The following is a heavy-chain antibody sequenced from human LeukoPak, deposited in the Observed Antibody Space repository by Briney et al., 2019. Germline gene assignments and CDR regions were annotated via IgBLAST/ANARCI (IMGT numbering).Heavy chain of an antibody. J-gene: IGHJ4*02. CDR3: ARGGTVWNFDY. V-gene: IGHV4-39*07. CDR1: GDSIGSTSYY. D-gene: IGHD1-1*01. CDR2: IYYSGST. Sequence: PSETLSLTCAVSGDSIGSTSYYWGWIRQPPGKGLEWIGSIYYSGSTYYNPSLKSRVTISLDTSKNQFSLNLNSVTAADTAVYYCARGGTVWNFDYWGQGTLVTVSS.